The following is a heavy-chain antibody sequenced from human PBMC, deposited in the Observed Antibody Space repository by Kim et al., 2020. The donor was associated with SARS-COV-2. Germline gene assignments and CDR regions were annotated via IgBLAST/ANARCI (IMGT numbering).Heavy chain of an antibody. CDR1: GYTFISYG. V-gene: IGHV1-18*01. CDR2: ISPYNGNT. J-gene: IGHJ6*02. D-gene: IGHD3-10*01. Sequence: ASVKVSCKASGYTFISYGLSWVRQAPGQGPEWMGWISPYNGNTFYAQNLQGRVSMTTDTPTRTAYMELRSLTSDDTAVYYCAREGYYHGSGTYRPPCSYGMDVWGQGTTVTVSS. CDR3: AREGYYHGSGTYRPPCSYGMDV.